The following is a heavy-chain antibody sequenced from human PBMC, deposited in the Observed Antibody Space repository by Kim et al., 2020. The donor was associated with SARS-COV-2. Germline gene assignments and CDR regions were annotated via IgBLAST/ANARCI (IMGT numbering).Heavy chain of an antibody. CDR3: ARGRGGSGRPDAFDI. D-gene: IGHD3-10*01. Sequence: PSLKSRVPISVDKSKTQFSLKLSSVTAADTAVYYCARGRGGSGRPDAFDIWGQGTMVTVSS. V-gene: IGHV4-4*02. J-gene: IGHJ3*02.